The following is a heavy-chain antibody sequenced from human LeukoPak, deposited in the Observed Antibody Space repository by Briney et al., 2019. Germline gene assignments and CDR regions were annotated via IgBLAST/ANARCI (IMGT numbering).Heavy chain of an antibody. CDR3: AKVMDDIVVVPAAIGIDY. CDR2: ISGSGGST. CDR1: GFTFSSYA. Sequence: GGSLRLSCAASGFTFSSYAMSWVRKPPGKGLGWVSAISGSGGSTYYADSVNGRFTISRDNSKNTLYLQMNSLRAEDTAVYYCAKVMDDIVVVPAAIGIDYWGQGTLVTVSS. D-gene: IGHD2-2*01. J-gene: IGHJ4*02. V-gene: IGHV3-23*01.